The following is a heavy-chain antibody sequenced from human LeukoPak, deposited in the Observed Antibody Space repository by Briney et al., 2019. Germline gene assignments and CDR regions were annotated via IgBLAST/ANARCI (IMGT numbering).Heavy chain of an antibody. D-gene: IGHD2-2*03. J-gene: IGHJ4*02. CDR3: ARDVGYCSSTSCYGDYFDY. Sequence: PGGSLRLSCAASGFTFSSYWMSWVRQAPGKGLEWVANIKQDGSEKYYVDSVKGRFTISRANAKNSLYLQMNSLRAEDTAVYYCARDVGYCSSTSCYGDYFDYWGQGTLVTVSS. CDR1: GFTFSSYW. CDR2: IKQDGSEK. V-gene: IGHV3-7*01.